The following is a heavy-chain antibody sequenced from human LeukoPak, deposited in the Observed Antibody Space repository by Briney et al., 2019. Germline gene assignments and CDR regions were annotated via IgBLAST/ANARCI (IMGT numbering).Heavy chain of an antibody. V-gene: IGHV3-30*18. D-gene: IGHD3-22*01. CDR2: ISYDGSNK. J-gene: IGHJ4*02. Sequence: GGSLRLSCAASGFTFSSYGMHWVRQAPGKGLEWVAVISYDGSNKYYADSVKGRFTISRDNSKNTPYLQMNSLRAEDTAVYYCAKDNYYDSSGHVDYWGQGTLVTVSS. CDR3: AKDNYYDSSGHVDY. CDR1: GFTFSSYG.